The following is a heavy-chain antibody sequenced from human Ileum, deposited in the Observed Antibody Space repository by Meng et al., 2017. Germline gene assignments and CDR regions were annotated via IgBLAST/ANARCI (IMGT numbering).Heavy chain of an antibody. CDR3: ARRIRGGSYLG. CDR2: IHYSGST. Sequence: QLQLMQWGAGMLKPSETLSLTCNVYGDSFTDYYWNWIRQPPGKGLEWIGEIHYSGSTNYNPSLDSRVTISEDTSQKQFSLRLSSVTAADTAVYYCARRIRGGSYLGWGQGTLVTASS. D-gene: IGHD1-26*01. V-gene: IGHV4-34*01. CDR1: GDSFTDYY. J-gene: IGHJ4*02.